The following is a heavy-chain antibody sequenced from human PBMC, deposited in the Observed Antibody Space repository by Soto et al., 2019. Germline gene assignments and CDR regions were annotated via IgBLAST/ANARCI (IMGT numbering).Heavy chain of an antibody. D-gene: IGHD6-19*01. CDR2: INAGNGNT. CDR3: ARAVAVPADFDY. J-gene: IGHJ4*02. V-gene: IGHV1-3*05. CDR1: GYTFTGYA. Sequence: QVQLVQSGAEEKKPGASVKVSCKASGYTFTGYAMHWVRQAPGQRLEWMGWINAGNGNTKYSQKFQGRVTITRDTSAGAADMELSSLSSEDTAVYYCARAVAVPADFDYWGQGNLVTVSS.